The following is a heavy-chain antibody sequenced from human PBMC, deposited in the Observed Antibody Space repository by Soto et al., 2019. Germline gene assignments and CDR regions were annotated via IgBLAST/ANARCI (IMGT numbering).Heavy chain of an antibody. V-gene: IGHV4-4*07. Sequence: PYVTLSRTGTVSGGSISSYYCSWIRQPAGKGLEWIGRIYTSGSTNYNPSLKSRVTMSVDTSKNQFSLKLSSVTAADTAVYYCARVPIDTPSYYYYGMDVWGQGTTVTVSS. CDR1: GGSISSYY. CDR3: ARVPIDTPSYYYYGMDV. CDR2: IYTSGST. J-gene: IGHJ6*02.